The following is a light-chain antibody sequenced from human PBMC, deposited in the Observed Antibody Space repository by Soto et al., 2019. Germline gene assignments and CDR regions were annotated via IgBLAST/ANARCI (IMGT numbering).Light chain of an antibody. V-gene: IGKV3-15*01. CDR3: QQYNNWWT. CDR2: DAS. J-gene: IGKJ1*01. Sequence: EIVMTQSPATLSVSPGERATLSCRASQRVFSDLAWYQQKPGQAPRLLIYDASTRATGVPARFSGSGSGTEFTLTISSLQSEDFAVYYCQQYNNWWTFGQGTKVEIK. CDR1: QRVFSD.